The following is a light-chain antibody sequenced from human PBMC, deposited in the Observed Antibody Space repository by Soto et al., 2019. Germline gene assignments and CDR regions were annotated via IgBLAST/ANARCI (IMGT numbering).Light chain of an antibody. CDR2: TNN. CDR1: SSNIGSKP. V-gene: IGLV1-44*01. Sequence: QSVLTQPPSASGTPGQRVTISCSGGSSNIGSKPINWYQHLPGTAPKLLIFTNNRRPSGVPDRFSGSKSGTSASLAITGLQSEDDADYYCATWDDSLKGPVFGGGTKLTVL. CDR3: ATWDDSLKGPV. J-gene: IGLJ3*02.